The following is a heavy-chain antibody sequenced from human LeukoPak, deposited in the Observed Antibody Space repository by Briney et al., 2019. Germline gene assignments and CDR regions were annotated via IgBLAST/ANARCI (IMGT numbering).Heavy chain of an antibody. D-gene: IGHD3-9*01. J-gene: IGHJ4*02. CDR1: GYTFTGYY. V-gene: IGHV1-2*02. Sequence: ASVKVSCKASGYTFTGYYMHWVRQAPGQGLEWMGWINPSSGGTNYAQKFQGRVTMTRDTSISTAYMELSRLRSDDTAVYYCAREKIASRYYDILTGYYGFDYWGQGTLVTVSS. CDR2: INPSSGGT. CDR3: AREKIASRYYDILTGYYGFDY.